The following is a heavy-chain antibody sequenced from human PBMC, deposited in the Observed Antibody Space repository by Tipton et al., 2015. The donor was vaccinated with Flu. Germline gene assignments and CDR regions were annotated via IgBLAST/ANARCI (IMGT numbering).Heavy chain of an antibody. Sequence: LRLSCTVSGGSISSYYWSWIRQPPGKGLEWIGYIKYSGSTNYNPSLKSRVAISVDTSKNQFSLKLSSVTAADTAVYYCASKVANWGLWEPLDYWGHGTLVTVSS. J-gene: IGHJ4*01. CDR2: IKYSGST. V-gene: IGHV4-59*12. D-gene: IGHD7-27*01. CDR3: ASKVANWGLWEPLDY. CDR1: GGSISSYY.